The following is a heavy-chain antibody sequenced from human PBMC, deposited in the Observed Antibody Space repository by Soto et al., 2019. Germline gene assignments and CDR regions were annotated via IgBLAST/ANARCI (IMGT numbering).Heavy chain of an antibody. CDR3: ARSGDNYNVLDY. D-gene: IGHD3-10*02. J-gene: IGHJ4*02. V-gene: IGHV3-11*06. CDR1: GFKFTDFY. CDR2: SSNSGTFT. Sequence: GGSLRLSCAASGFKFTDFYMSWIRQAPGRGLEWISYSSNSGTFTRYSDSVKGRFSISRDNTKNFLYLQMNSLRAEDTAVYYCARSGDNYNVLDYWGQGTPVTVSS.